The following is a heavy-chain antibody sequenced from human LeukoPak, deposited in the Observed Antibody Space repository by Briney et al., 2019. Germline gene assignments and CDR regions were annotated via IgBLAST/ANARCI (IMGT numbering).Heavy chain of an antibody. CDR3: ARDDSSGYYHDY. V-gene: IGHV3-53*01. Sequence: GGSLRLSCAASGFTVSTNYMSWVRQAPGKGLEWVSLIFSGGSTYYTDSVKSRFTISIDNSKNTLYLQMNSLRAADTAVYYSARDDSSGYYHDYWGQGTLVTVSS. CDR1: GFTVSTNY. D-gene: IGHD3-22*01. J-gene: IGHJ4*02. CDR2: IFSGGST.